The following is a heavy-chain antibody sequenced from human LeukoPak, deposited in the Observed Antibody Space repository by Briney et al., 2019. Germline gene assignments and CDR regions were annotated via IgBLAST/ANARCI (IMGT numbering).Heavy chain of an antibody. D-gene: IGHD3-22*01. V-gene: IGHV4-59*01. Sequence: SETLSLTCSVSGGSISGYYGSWIRQPPGKGLEWIGYIYYSGSTNYNPSLKSRVTISVDTSKHQFSLNLSSVTAVDTAVYYCARVGYDSSGYYSYFDYWGQGTLVTVSS. CDR3: ARVGYDSSGYYSYFDY. CDR1: GGSISGYY. CDR2: IYYSGST. J-gene: IGHJ4*02.